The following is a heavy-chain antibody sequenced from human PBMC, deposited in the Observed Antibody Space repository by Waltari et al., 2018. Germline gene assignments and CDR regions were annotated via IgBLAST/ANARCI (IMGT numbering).Heavy chain of an antibody. J-gene: IGHJ3*02. Sequence: QVQLQESGPGLVKPSETLSLTCGVSGYSISSGYYWGWIRQPPGKGLEWIGSIYHSGSNYYNPSLKSRVTISVDTSKNQFSLKLSSVTAADTAVYYCARDPPQLADAFDIWGQGTMVTVSS. CDR3: ARDPPQLADAFDI. CDR1: GYSISSGYY. CDR2: IYHSGSN. D-gene: IGHD3-10*01. V-gene: IGHV4-38-2*02.